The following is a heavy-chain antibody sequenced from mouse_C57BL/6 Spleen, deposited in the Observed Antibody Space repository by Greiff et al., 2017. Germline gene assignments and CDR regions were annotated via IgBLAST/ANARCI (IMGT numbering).Heavy chain of an antibody. D-gene: IGHD1-1*01. CDR1: GYTFTDYN. V-gene: IGHV1-18*01. CDR2: INPNNGGT. CDR3: ARGDYGSSYGAMDY. J-gene: IGHJ4*01. Sequence: EVKLQQSGPELVKPGASVKIPCKASGYTFTDYNMDWVKQSHGKSLEWIGDINPNNGGTIYNQKFKGKATLTVDKSSSTAYMELRSLTSEDTAVYYCARGDYGSSYGAMDYWGQGTSVTVSS.